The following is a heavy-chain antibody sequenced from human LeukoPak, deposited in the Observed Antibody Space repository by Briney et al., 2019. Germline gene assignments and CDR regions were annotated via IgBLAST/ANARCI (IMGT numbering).Heavy chain of an antibody. J-gene: IGHJ2*01. V-gene: IGHV5-51*01. CDR2: IYPGDSDT. CDR1: GYSFTSYW. Sequence: GESLKISCKGSGYSFTSYWIGWVRQMPGKGLEWMGIIYPGDSDTRYSPSFQGQVTISADKSISTAYLQWSSLKASDTAMYYCARSPPNSITMVRGVITLVPFWYFDLWGRGTLVTVSS. CDR3: ARSPPNSITMVRGVITLVPFWYFDL. D-gene: IGHD3-10*01.